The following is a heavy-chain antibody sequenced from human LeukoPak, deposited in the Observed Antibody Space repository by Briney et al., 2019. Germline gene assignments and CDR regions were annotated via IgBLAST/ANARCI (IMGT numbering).Heavy chain of an antibody. J-gene: IGHJ3*02. Sequence: SETLSLTCTVSGGSISSYYWSWIRQPPGKGLEWIGYIYYSGSTNYNPSLKSRVTISVDTSRNQFSLKLSSVTAADTAVYYCARVERWGGYDFESDAFDIWGQGTMVAVSS. CDR3: ARVERWGGYDFESDAFDI. CDR2: IYYSGST. V-gene: IGHV4-59*08. D-gene: IGHD5-12*01. CDR1: GGSISSYY.